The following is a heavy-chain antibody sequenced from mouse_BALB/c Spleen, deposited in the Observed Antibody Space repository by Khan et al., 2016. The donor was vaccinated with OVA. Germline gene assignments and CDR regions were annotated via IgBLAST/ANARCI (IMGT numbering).Heavy chain of an antibody. D-gene: IGHD1-1*01. V-gene: IGHV3-2*02. CDR2: ISYSGNT. J-gene: IGHJ2*01. Sequence: VQLKESGPGLVKPSQSLSLTCTVTGYSITSDYAWNWIRQFPGNKLEWMGYISYSGNTKYNPSLKSLISITRDTSKNQFFLQLNSVTIEDTATYYWARIYGGDFDYWGQGTTLTVSS. CDR3: ARIYGGDFDY. CDR1: GYSITSDYA.